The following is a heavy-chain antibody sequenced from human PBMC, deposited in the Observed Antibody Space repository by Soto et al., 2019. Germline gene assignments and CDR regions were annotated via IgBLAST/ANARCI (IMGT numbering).Heavy chain of an antibody. V-gene: IGHV3-53*01. CDR3: ARGVNDDA. CDR1: GFSVGGNH. Sequence: EVKLVESGGGLMSPGGSLRLSCAASGFSVGGNHLSWVRQAPGKGLEWVAVIHTSGDAYYTDSVKGRFPISRDNSKNMVSLQMNSLRVGDTAMYFSARGVNDDAWGQGTLVTVSS. J-gene: IGHJ5*02. D-gene: IGHD2-8*01. CDR2: IHTSGDA.